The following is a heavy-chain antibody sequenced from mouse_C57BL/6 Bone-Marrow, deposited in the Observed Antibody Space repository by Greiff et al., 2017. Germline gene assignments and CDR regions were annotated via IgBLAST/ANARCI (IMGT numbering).Heavy chain of an antibody. CDR1: GYTFTSYG. Sequence: QVQLQQSGAELARPGASVKLSCKASGYTFTSYGISWVKQRTGQGLDWIGEIYPRSGNTYYNEKFKGKATLTADKSSSTAYMELRSLTSEDSAVYFCARSRGGYDGFYYAMDYWGQGTSVTVSS. J-gene: IGHJ4*01. CDR3: ARSRGGYDGFYYAMDY. CDR2: IYPRSGNT. V-gene: IGHV1-81*01. D-gene: IGHD2-3*01.